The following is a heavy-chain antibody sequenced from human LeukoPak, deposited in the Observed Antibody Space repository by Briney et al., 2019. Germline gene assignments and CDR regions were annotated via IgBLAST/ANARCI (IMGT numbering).Heavy chain of an antibody. Sequence: GGSLRLSCAASGFTFSSYAMSWVRQAPGKGLEWVSAISGSGGSTYYADSVKGRFTISRDNSKNTLYLQMNSLRAEDTAVYYCARDYDYVWGGYRPYYFDFWGQGTLVTVSS. CDR1: GFTFSSYA. CDR2: ISGSGGST. CDR3: ARDYDYVWGGYRPYYFDF. D-gene: IGHD3-16*02. J-gene: IGHJ4*02. V-gene: IGHV3-23*01.